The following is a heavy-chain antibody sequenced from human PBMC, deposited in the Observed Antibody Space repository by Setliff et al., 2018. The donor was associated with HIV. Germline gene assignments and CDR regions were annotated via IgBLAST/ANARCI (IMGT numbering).Heavy chain of an antibody. D-gene: IGHD6-13*01. CDR1: GGSISGGVHY. CDR3: ARAMSSSWYIDGFDI. V-gene: IGHV4-31*01. Sequence: SETLSLTCTVSGGSISGGVHYWSWIRQLPGKGLEWIGYIHYSGSTYYNPSLKSQVTISVDTSKNRLSLKLSSVTAADAAVYYCARAMSSSWYIDGFDIWGQGTVVTVSS. CDR2: IHYSGST. J-gene: IGHJ3*02.